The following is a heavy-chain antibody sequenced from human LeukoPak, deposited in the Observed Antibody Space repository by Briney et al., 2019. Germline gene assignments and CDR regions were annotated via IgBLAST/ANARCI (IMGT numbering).Heavy chain of an antibody. V-gene: IGHV1-2*06. J-gene: IGHJ4*02. Sequence: GASVKVSCKASGYTFTGYYMHWVRQAPGQGLEWMGRINPNSGGTNYAQKFQGTVTMTRDTSISTAYMELSRLRSDDTAVYYCARAGLILRFLEPRASAFDYWGQGTLVTVSS. D-gene: IGHD3-3*01. CDR3: ARAGLILRFLEPRASAFDY. CDR2: INPNSGGT. CDR1: GYTFTGYY.